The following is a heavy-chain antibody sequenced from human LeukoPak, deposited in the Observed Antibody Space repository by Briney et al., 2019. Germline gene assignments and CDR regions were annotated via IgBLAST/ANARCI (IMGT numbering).Heavy chain of an antibody. J-gene: IGHJ6*02. Sequence: GGSLRLSCTGSGFILGDYAMSWVRQAPGRGLEWVGFIRHKGYGGTSEYAASVKGRFAISRDDSKSIAYLRMNSLKSEDTAVYYCTKERGGDMDAWGQGATVIVSS. CDR3: TKERGGDMDA. D-gene: IGHD3-16*01. V-gene: IGHV3-49*04. CDR1: GFILGDYA. CDR2: IRHKGYGGTS.